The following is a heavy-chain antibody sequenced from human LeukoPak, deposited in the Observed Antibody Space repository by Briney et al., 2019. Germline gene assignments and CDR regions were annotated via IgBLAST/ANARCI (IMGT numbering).Heavy chain of an antibody. J-gene: IGHJ4*02. CDR1: GFTFSSYW. CDR2: IKQDGSEK. Sequence: GGSLRLSCAASGFTFSSYWMSWVRQAPGKGLEWVANIKQDGSEKYYVDSVKGRFTISRDNAKNSLYLQMNSLRAEDTAVYYCARDNTYYYDSSGIYFDYWGQGTLVTVSS. D-gene: IGHD3-22*01. V-gene: IGHV3-7*01. CDR3: ARDNTYYYDSSGIYFDY.